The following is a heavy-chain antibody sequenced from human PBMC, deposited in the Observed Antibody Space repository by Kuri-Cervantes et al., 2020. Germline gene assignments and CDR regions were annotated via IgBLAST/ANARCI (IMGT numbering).Heavy chain of an antibody. CDR3: AREYRILRYFDWSEKGRNWFDP. V-gene: IGHV1-18*01. CDR2: ISAYNGNT. CDR1: GYTFTSYG. Sequence: ASVKVSCKASGYTFTSYGIGWVRQAPGQGLEWMGWISAYNGNTNYAQKLQGRVTMTTDTSTSTAYMELRSLRSDDTAVYYCAREYRILRYFDWSEKGRNWFDPWGQGTLVTVSS. D-gene: IGHD3-9*01. J-gene: IGHJ5*02.